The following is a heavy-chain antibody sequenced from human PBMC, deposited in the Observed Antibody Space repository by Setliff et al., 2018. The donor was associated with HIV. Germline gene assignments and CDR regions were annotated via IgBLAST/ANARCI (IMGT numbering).Heavy chain of an antibody. CDR2: INPSGGST. CDR3: GRNRGNGWYYYDS. CDR1: GYTFTGYY. D-gene: IGHD3-22*01. J-gene: IGHJ4*02. V-gene: IGHV1-46*01. Sequence: ASVKVSCKASGYTFTGYYMHCVRQAPGQGLEWLGMINPSGGSTWYAQKFQGRVTMTRDTSTSTVYMEMRGLRSDDTAVYYCGRNRGNGWYYYDSWGQGTLVTVSS.